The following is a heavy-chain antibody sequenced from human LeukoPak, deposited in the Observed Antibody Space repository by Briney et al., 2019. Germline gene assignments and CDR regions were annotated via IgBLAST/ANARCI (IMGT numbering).Heavy chain of an antibody. V-gene: IGHV4-30-2*01. Sequence: SQTLSLTCAVSGGSISSGGYSWSWIRQPPGKGLEWIGYIYHSGSTYYNPSLKSRVTISVDRSENQFSLKLSSVTAADTAVYYCARGDLAYCGGDCYDWYFDLWGRGTLVTVSS. CDR1: GGSISSGGYS. CDR3: ARGDLAYCGGDCYDWYFDL. D-gene: IGHD2-21*02. CDR2: IYHSGST. J-gene: IGHJ2*01.